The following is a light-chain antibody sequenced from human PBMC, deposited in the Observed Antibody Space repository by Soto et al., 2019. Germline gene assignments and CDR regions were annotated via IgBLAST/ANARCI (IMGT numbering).Light chain of an antibody. CDR2: NVN. CDR3: CSYADNYSYV. V-gene: IGLV2-11*01. Sequence: QSALIQPPSVSGSPGQSVTISCTGTSSDVGSYDYVSWYQQHPGTVPKPMIYNVNTRPSGVPDRFSGSKSGNTASMTISGLQAEDEADYYCCSYADNYSYVFGTGTKV. CDR1: SSDVGSYDY. J-gene: IGLJ1*01.